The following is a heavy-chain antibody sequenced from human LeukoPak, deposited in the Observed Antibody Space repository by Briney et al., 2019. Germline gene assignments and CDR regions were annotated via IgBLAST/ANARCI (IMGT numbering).Heavy chain of an antibody. CDR2: IWDDGSSK. V-gene: IGHV3-33*06. CDR1: GFTFSSYG. J-gene: IGHJ4*02. Sequence: PGRSLTLSCVASGFTFSSYGMHWVRQAPGKGLEWLAVIWDDGSSKSYGDSVKGRFSVSRDNSRNTLYLQMKSLRADDTAVYFCAKPTAGLGGFLINYWGQGTLVTVSS. D-gene: IGHD3-16*01. CDR3: AKPTAGLGGFLINY.